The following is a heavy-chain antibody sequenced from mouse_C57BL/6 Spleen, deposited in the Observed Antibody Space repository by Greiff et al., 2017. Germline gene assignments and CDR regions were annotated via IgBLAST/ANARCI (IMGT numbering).Heavy chain of an antibody. J-gene: IGHJ1*03. D-gene: IGHD2-4*01. CDR2: ISYDGSN. CDR1: GYSITSGYY. CDR3: ARGEIRDYDEYFDV. Sequence: DVQLQESGPGLVKPSQSLSLTCSVTGYSITSGYYWNWIRQFPGNKLEWMGYISYDGSNNYNPSLKNRIAITRDTSKNQFFLKLNSVTTEDTATYYCARGEIRDYDEYFDVWGTGTTVTVSS. V-gene: IGHV3-6*01.